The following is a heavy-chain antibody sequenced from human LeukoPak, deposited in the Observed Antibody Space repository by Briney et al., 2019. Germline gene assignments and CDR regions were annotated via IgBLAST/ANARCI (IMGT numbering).Heavy chain of an antibody. CDR2: IIPIFGTA. CDR3: ARPQRGYSYGFDY. CDR1: GGTFSSYA. V-gene: IGHV1-69*13. Sequence: GASVKVSCKASGGTFSSYAISWVRQAPGQGLEWMGGIIPIFGTANYAQKFQGRVTIAADESTSTAYMELSSLRSEDTAVYYCARPQRGYSYGFDYWGQGTLVTVSS. D-gene: IGHD5-18*01. J-gene: IGHJ4*02.